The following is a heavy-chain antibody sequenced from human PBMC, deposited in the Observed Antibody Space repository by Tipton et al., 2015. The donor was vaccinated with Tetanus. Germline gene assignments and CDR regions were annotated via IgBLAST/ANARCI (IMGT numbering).Heavy chain of an antibody. Sequence: LRLSCTVSGDSITSSKYSWNWIRQQPGKGPEWIGYIYYSGDTFYNPSLKSRVTISVDTSKNQFSLNLRSVTAADTAVYYCARDQGGGRVVRLNWFDPWGQGTLVTVSS. D-gene: IGHD6-6*01. CDR3: ARDQGGGRVVRLNWFDP. CDR1: GDSITSSKYS. V-gene: IGHV4-31*03. CDR2: IYYSGDT. J-gene: IGHJ5*02.